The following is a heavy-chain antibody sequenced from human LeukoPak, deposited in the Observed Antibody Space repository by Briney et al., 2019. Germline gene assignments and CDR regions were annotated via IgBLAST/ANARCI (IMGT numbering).Heavy chain of an antibody. D-gene: IGHD3-22*01. V-gene: IGHV3-30*02. Sequence: GGSLRLSCAASGFTLNTYPMHWVRQAPGKGLEGVALIQDDGAKTNSVGSVRGRFTISRDNSRSTVYLQMNSLKPDDTAVYYCATQTITLVVVISPFDYWGQGALVTVSS. CDR3: ATQTITLVVVISPFDY. CDR1: GFTLNTYP. CDR2: IQDDGAKT. J-gene: IGHJ4*02.